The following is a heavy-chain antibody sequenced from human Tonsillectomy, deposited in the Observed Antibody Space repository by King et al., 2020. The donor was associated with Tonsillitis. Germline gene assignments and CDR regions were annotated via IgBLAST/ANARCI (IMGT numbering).Heavy chain of an antibody. CDR1: GFTFSTYP. CDR2: IRSNGYST. Sequence: VQLVESGGGLVQPGGSLRLPCSASGFTFSTYPMYWVRQAPGKGLEYVSDIRSNGYSTYYADSVKGRFSISRDNAKNTLYLQMSSLRAEDTAVYYCVKPSYYDSSGYAFESWGQGTMVTVSS. CDR3: VKPSYYDSSGYAFES. D-gene: IGHD3-22*01. V-gene: IGHV3-64D*06. J-gene: IGHJ3*02.